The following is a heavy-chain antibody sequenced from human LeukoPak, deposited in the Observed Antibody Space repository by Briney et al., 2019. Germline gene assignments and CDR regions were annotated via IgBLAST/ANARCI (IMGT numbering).Heavy chain of an antibody. Sequence: SGPTLVNPIQTLRLTCTFSGFSLSTSGVGVGWIRQPPGKALEWFALIYGDDDKRYSPSLKSRLTITKDPSKNQVVLRMTNMDPVDTATYYCAHLEGGFSSDWYFQGFDYWGQGILVTVSS. CDR3: AHLEGGFSSDWYFQGFDY. CDR1: GFSLSTSGVG. V-gene: IGHV2-5*02. CDR2: IYGDDDK. J-gene: IGHJ4*02. D-gene: IGHD6-13*01.